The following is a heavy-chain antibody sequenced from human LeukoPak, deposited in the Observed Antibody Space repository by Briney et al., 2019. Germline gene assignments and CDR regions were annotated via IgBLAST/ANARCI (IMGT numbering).Heavy chain of an antibody. CDR2: IKSDGSSS. CDR3: ARDGSSGWYWVDY. V-gene: IGHV3-74*01. CDR1: GFTFSSYFW. Sequence: PGGSLRLSCAASGFTFSSYFWMHWVRQAPGKGLVWVSRIKSDGSSSTYADSVKGRFTISRDNSKNTLYLQMNSLRAEDTAVYYCARDGSSGWYWVDYWGQGTLVTVSS. D-gene: IGHD6-19*01. J-gene: IGHJ4*02.